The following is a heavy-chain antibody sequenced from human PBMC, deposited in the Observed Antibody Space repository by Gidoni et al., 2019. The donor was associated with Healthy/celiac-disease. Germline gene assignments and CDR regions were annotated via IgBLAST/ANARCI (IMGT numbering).Heavy chain of an antibody. V-gene: IGHV3-23*01. CDR2: ISGGGAGK. Sequence: EVQLLESGGRLVQPGGSLRLSCEASGFPFSSYAMTWVRQATGMGLGWVSTISGGGAGKYYADSVKDRFTISRDNSKNTLYLQMNSLRAEDTAVYYCAKASGSDYNSVFGYWGQGTLVSVAS. D-gene: IGHD1-26*01. J-gene: IGHJ4*02. CDR3: AKASGSDYNSVFGY. CDR1: GFPFSSYA.